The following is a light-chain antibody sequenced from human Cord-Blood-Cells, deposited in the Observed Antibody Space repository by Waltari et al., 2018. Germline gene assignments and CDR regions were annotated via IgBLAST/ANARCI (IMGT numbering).Light chain of an antibody. CDR1: SSYVGGYNY. CDR2: EVS. J-gene: IGLJ2*01. CDR3: SSYAGSNNVV. Sequence: QSALTQPPSASGSPGQSVTISCTGTSSYVGGYNYVSWYQQHPGKAPKRMIYEVSKRPSGVPDRFSGSKSGNTASLTVSGLQAEDEADYYCSSYAGSNNVVFGGGTKLTVL. V-gene: IGLV2-8*01.